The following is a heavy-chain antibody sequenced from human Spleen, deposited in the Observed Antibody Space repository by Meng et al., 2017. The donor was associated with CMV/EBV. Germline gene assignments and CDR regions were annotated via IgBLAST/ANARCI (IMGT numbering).Heavy chain of an antibody. CDR2: MNPTSGNT. Sequence: ASVKVSCKASGYTLTSYDINLVRQATGQGLEWMGWMNPTSGNTGYAQKFQGRVTMTRDTSVNTAYMELSSLRSEDTAVYYCARARPSNYYDFWSDYLVGFYYYGMDVWGQGTTVTVSS. J-gene: IGHJ6*02. D-gene: IGHD3-3*01. V-gene: IGHV1-8*01. CDR3: ARARPSNYYDFWSDYLVGFYYYGMDV. CDR1: GYTLTSYD.